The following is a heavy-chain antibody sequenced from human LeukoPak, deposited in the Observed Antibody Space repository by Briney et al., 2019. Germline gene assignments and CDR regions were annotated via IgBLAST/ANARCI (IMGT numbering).Heavy chain of an antibody. CDR1: GGSFSGYY. J-gene: IGHJ4*02. V-gene: IGHV4-34*01. CDR2: INHSGST. D-gene: IGHD3-10*01. Sequence: KSSETLSLTCAVYGGSFSGYYWRWIRQPPGKGLEWIGEINHSGSTNYNPSLKSRVTISVDTSKNQFSLKLSSVTAADTAVYYCARGGRFGELSLPQTHQTASAPFDYWGQGTLVTVSS. CDR3: ARGGRFGELSLPQTHQTASAPFDY.